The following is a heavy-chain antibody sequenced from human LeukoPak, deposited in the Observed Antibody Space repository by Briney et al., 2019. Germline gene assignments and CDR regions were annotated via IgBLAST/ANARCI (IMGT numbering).Heavy chain of an antibody. J-gene: IGHJ4*02. CDR2: IWYDGSNK. CDR3: ARYSGYDFGYFDY. D-gene: IGHD5-12*01. Sequence: GGSLRLSCAASGFTFSSYGMHWVRQAPGKGLEWVAVIWYDGSNKYYADSVKGRFTISRDNSKNTLYLQMNSLRAEDTAVYYCARYSGYDFGYFDYWGQGTLVTVSS. CDR1: GFTFSSYG. V-gene: IGHV3-33*01.